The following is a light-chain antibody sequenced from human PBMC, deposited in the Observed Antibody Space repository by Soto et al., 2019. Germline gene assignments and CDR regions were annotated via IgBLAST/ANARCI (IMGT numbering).Light chain of an antibody. J-gene: IGKJ1*01. CDR2: DAS. CDR1: QSISSW. Sequence: DIQMTQSPSTLSASVGDRVTITCRASQSISSWLAWYQQKPGKAPKLLIYDASSLESGVPSRFSGSGSGTEFTLTITTLQPDDFATYFCQHYRRNTWSFGPGPKVDIK. V-gene: IGKV1-5*01. CDR3: QHYRRNTWS.